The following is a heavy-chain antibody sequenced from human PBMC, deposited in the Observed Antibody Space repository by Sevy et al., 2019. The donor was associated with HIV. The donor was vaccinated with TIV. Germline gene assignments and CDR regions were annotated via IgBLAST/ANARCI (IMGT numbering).Heavy chain of an antibody. CDR2: IYHSGST. CDR1: GYSISSGYY. J-gene: IGHJ4*02. V-gene: IGHV4-38-2*02. Sequence: SETLSLTCAVSGYSISSGYYWGWIRQPPGKGLEWIGSIYHSGSTYYNPSLKSRVTISVDTSENQFSLKLSSVTAADTAVYYCARETDSFDYWGQGTLVTVSS. CDR3: ARETDSFDY.